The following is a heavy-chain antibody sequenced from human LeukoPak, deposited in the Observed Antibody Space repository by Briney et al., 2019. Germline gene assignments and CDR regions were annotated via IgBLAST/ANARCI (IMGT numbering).Heavy chain of an antibody. CDR3: ARLTVNDAFDI. CDR2: INRSGST. J-gene: IGHJ3*02. D-gene: IGHD4-17*01. CDR1: GGSFSGYY. V-gene: IGHV4-34*01. Sequence: PETLSLTCAVYGGSFSGYYWSWIRQPPGKGLEWIGEINRSGSTNYNPSLKSRVTISVDTSKNQFSLKLSSVTAADTAVYYCARLTVNDAFDIWGQGTMVTVSS.